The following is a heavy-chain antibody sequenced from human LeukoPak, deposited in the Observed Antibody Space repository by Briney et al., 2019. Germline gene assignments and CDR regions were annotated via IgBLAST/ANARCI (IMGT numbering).Heavy chain of an antibody. D-gene: IGHD2-2*01. J-gene: IGHJ5*02. CDR3: AYCSSTSCYPRFDP. CDR2: INHSGST. Sequence: SETLSLTCAVYGGSFSGYYWSWIRQPPGKGLEWIGEINHSGSTNYNPSLKSRVTISVDTSKNQFSLKLSSVTAADTAVYYCAYCSSTSCYPRFDPWDQGTLVTVSS. V-gene: IGHV4-34*01. CDR1: GGSFSGYY.